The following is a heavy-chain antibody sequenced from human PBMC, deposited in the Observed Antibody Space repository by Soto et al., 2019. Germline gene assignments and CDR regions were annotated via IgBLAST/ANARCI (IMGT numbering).Heavy chain of an antibody. V-gene: IGHV1-18*01. CDR3: ARELGHYYDD. Sequence: ASVKVSCKASGYTFTRYGISWVRQAPGQGLEWMGWISAYNGNTNYAQKLQGRVTMTTDTSTSTAYMELRSLRSDDKAVYYGARELGHYYDDWGQGTLVTVSS. CDR2: ISAYNGNT. D-gene: IGHD7-27*01. J-gene: IGHJ4*02. CDR1: GYTFTRYG.